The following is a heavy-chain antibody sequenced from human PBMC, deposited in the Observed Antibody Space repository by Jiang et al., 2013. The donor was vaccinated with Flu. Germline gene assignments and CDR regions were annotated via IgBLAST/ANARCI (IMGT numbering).Heavy chain of an antibody. V-gene: IGHV1-18*01. Sequence: GAEVKKPGSSVKVSCKASGYTFTSYGISWVRQAPGQGLEWMGWISAYNGNTNYAQKLQGRVTMTTDTSTSTAYMELRSLRSDDTAVYYCARVSHLEWLPPVFDYWGQGTLVTVSS. CDR1: GYTFTSYG. D-gene: IGHD3-3*01. J-gene: IGHJ4*02. CDR3: ARVSHLEWLPPVFDY. CDR2: ISAYNGNT.